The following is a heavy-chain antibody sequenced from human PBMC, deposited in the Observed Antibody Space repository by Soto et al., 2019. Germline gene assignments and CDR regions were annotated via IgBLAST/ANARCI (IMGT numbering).Heavy chain of an antibody. CDR1: GGSISSGGYY. V-gene: IGHV4-31*03. J-gene: IGHJ6*02. D-gene: IGHD4-17*01. Sequence: QVQLQESGPGLVKPSQTLSLTCTVSGGSISSGGYYWSWIRQHPGKGLEWIGYIYYSGSTYYNPSLKSRLTISVDTSKNQFSLKLSSVTAADTAVYYCARGDYGGNSDYYYGMDVWGQGTTVTGSS. CDR3: ARGDYGGNSDYYYGMDV. CDR2: IYYSGST.